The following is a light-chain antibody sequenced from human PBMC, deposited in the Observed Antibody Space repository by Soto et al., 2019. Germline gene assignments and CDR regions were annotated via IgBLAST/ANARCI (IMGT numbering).Light chain of an antibody. J-gene: IGKJ1*01. CDR3: QQTYRTPLT. CDR2: STS. CDR1: QSIDTY. Sequence: IQLTQSPSSLSASVGDRVTIPCRASQSIDTYLNWYQQKPGKAPNLLIFSTSRLQSGFPSRFSGSGSGTSFTLTISSLQPEDFATYYCQQTYRTPLTFGQGTKVDIK. V-gene: IGKV1-39*01.